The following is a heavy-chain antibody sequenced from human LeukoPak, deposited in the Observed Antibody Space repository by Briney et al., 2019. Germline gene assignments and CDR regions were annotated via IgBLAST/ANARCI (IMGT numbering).Heavy chain of an antibody. D-gene: IGHD6-19*01. CDR2: IKSKTDGGTT. J-gene: IGHJ4*02. CDR3: ASSPIFGSPIAVAVGAQNYYFDY. Sequence: GSLRLSCAASGFTFSNAWMSWVRQAPGKGLEWVGRIKSKTDGGTTDYAAPVRGRFAISRDDSKDTLYLQMNSLRAEDTAVYYCASSPIFGSPIAVAVGAQNYYFDYWGQGTLVTVSS. CDR1: GFTFSNAW. V-gene: IGHV3-15*01.